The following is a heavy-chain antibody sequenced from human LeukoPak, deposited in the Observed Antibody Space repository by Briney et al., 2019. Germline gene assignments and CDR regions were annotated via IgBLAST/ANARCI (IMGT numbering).Heavy chain of an antibody. CDR2: IIPILGIA. CDR1: GGTFSSYA. CDR3: ARVVRDGYNGPQGYFDL. Sequence: ASVKVSCKASGGTFSSYAISWVRQAPGQGLEWMGRIIPILGIANYAQKFQGRVTITADKSTSTAYMELSSLRSEDTAVYYCARVVRDGYNGPQGYFDLWGRGTLVTVSS. J-gene: IGHJ2*01. D-gene: IGHD5-24*01. V-gene: IGHV1-69*04.